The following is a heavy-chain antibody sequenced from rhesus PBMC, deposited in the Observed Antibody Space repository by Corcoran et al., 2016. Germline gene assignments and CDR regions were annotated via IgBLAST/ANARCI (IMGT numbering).Heavy chain of an antibody. CDR1: GGSFSSYW. CDR2: IKGNSWST. V-gene: IGHV4-80*01. CDR3: ASNYGNYWYFDL. Sequence: QVQLQESGPGLVKPSETLSLTCAFSGGSFSSYWWSWIRPPPGKGMELIGEIKGNSWSTNYNPSLKSRVTISKDASKNQFSLKLSSVTAADTAVYYCASNYGNYWYFDLWGPGTPITISS. D-gene: IGHD4-35*01. J-gene: IGHJ2*01.